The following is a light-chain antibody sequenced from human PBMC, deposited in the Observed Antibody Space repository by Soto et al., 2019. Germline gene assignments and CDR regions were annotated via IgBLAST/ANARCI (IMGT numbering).Light chain of an antibody. CDR2: DVT. CDR3: NSYSGGNTLYV. CDR1: SNDIGGYNF. V-gene: IGLV2-14*01. J-gene: IGLJ1*01. Sequence: QSALTQPASVAGCPGQSITIPCNGTSNDIGGYNFVSWFQQHPGKAPKLLICDVTRRPSGVSDRFSGSKSGNTASLTISGLQAEDKADYYCNSYSGGNTLYVFGSRTKLTVL.